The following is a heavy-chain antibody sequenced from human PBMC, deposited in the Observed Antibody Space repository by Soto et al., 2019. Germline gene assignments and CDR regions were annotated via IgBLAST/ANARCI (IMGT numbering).Heavy chain of an antibody. CDR3: AKGRGQNWNLDY. CDR1: GFTFSSYA. J-gene: IGHJ4*02. V-gene: IGHV3-23*01. Sequence: EVQLLECGGGSVQPGGSLRLSCAASGFTFSSYAMHWVRRPPGKGLEWVSSISGSGGTAYYADSVKGRFSISRDSLVNTLYPQMNSLTAEDTAVYYCAKGRGQNWNLDYWGQGTLVTVSP. D-gene: IGHD1-1*01. CDR2: ISGSGGTA.